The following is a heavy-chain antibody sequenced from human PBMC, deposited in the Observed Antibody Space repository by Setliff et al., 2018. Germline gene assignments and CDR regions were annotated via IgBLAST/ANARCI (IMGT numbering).Heavy chain of an antibody. D-gene: IGHD4-4*01. CDR2: IYYSGST. J-gene: IGHJ4*02. CDR1: GGSISSGSYY. CDR3: ASWGTVTLFDY. Sequence: SETLSLTCTVSGGSISSGSYYWSWIRQPAGKGLEWIGSIYYSGSTYYNPSLKSRVTISVDTSRNQFSLKLSSVTAADTAVYYCASWGTVTLFDYWGQGTLVTVSS. V-gene: IGHV4-39*01.